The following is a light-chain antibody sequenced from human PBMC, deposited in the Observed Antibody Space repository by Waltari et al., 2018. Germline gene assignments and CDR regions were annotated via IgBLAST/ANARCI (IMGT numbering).Light chain of an antibody. J-gene: IGLJ2*01. V-gene: IGLV2-14*03. Sequence: QSALTQPASVSGSPGQSITISCTGSSRDVGGDDSVFWYEDHPGQAPKVIIYDVNKRPSGVSDRFSGSKSGNTASLTISGLQAEDEATFYCSSQSTKNGVIFGGGTKVTVL. CDR1: SRDVGGDDS. CDR2: DVN. CDR3: SSQSTKNGVI.